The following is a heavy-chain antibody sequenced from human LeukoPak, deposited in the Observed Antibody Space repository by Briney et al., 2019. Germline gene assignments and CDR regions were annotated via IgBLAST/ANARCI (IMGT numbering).Heavy chain of an antibody. CDR2: INPNRDGT. CDR3: ARARSTMVRGALTYYYHYMDV. V-gene: IGHV1-2*02. D-gene: IGHD3-10*01. J-gene: IGHJ6*03. Sequence: ASVKVSCKASGYTFTDYYIHWVRQAPGQGLEWMGWINPNRDGTNSAQKFQGRVTMTRDTSINTGYMELSRLTSDDTAVYYCARARSTMVRGALTYYYHYMDVWGEGTTVTISS. CDR1: GYTFTDYY.